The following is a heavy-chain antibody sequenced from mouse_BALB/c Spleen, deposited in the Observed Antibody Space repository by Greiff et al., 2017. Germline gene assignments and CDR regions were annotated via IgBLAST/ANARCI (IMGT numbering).Heavy chain of an antibody. D-gene: IGHD1-1*01. CDR2: INPDSSTI. CDR3: ARGSNYYGRSYWYFEV. Sequence: EVQGVESGGGLVQPGGSLKLSCAASGFDFSRYWMSWVRQAPGKGLEWIGEINPDSSTINYTPSLKDKFIISRDNAKNTLYLQMSKVRSEDTALYYCARGSNYYGRSYWYFEVWGAGTTVTVSS. V-gene: IGHV4-1*02. CDR1: GFDFSRYW. J-gene: IGHJ1*01.